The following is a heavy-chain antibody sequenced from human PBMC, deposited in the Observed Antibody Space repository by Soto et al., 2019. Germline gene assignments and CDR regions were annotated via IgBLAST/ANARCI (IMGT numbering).Heavy chain of an antibody. CDR2: VYYSGTT. CDR3: ARAGSTWRYFFDY. J-gene: IGHJ4*02. Sequence: SETLSLTCTVSGGSISSSSYYWGWIRQPPGKGLEWVGYVYYSGTTYYNPSLQSRVTISVDTSKNQFSLKVKSVTAADTAIYYCARAGSTWRYFFDYWGQGSLVTVSS. D-gene: IGHD6-13*01. CDR1: GGSISSSSYY. V-gene: IGHV4-39*07.